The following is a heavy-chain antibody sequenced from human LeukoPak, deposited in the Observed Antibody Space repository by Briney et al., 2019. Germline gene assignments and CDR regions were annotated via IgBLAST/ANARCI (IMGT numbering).Heavy chain of an antibody. Sequence: GASVKVSCKASGYTFTSYGISWVRQAPGQGLEWMGWISADNANTNYAQKLQGRVAMTTDTSTSTAYMELRSLRSDDTAVYYCARDGWNNGWTPFDDSGHGTLVTVSS. D-gene: IGHD1/OR15-1a*01. CDR2: ISADNANT. J-gene: IGHJ4*01. CDR1: GYTFTSYG. CDR3: ARDGWNNGWTPFDD. V-gene: IGHV1-18*01.